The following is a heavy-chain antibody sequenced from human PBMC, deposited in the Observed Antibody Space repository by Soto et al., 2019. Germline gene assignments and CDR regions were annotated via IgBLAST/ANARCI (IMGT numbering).Heavy chain of an antibody. CDR3: AKDREYCSGGSCSYLLQGLFDL. CDR2: ISGSGGST. Sequence: GGSLRLSCAASGFTFSSYAMSWVRQAPGKGLEWVSAISGSGGSTYYADSVKGRFTISRDNSKNTLYRQRNSLRAEDTGVYYCAKDREYCSGGSCSYLLQGLFDLWGQGTLVTVSS. CDR1: GFTFSSYA. V-gene: IGHV3-23*01. D-gene: IGHD2-15*01. J-gene: IGHJ4*02.